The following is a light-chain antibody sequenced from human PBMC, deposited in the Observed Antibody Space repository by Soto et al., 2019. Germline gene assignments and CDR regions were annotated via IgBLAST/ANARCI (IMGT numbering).Light chain of an antibody. CDR2: GAS. V-gene: IGKV3-20*01. J-gene: IGKJ4*01. Sequence: EIVLTQSPGTLSLSPGERATLSCRASQSVSSSYLVWYQQKPGQAPRLLIYGASSRATGIPDRFSGSGSGTDFTLTISRLEPEDFAVSYCQQYGISSSVGGGTKVDIK. CDR1: QSVSSSY. CDR3: QQYGISSS.